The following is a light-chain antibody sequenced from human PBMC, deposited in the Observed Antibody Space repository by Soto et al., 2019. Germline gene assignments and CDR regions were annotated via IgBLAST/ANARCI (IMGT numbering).Light chain of an antibody. CDR2: GAS. CDR3: QQYNNWPLT. Sequence: ERVMAQSPATLSVSPGERATLSCRARQSVTSYLAWYQQKPGQAPRLLIYGASTRATGIPDRFSGSGSGTEFTLTISSPQSEDSAVYYCQQYNNWPLTFGRGTKVDI. V-gene: IGKV3-15*01. CDR1: QSVTSY. J-gene: IGKJ1*01.